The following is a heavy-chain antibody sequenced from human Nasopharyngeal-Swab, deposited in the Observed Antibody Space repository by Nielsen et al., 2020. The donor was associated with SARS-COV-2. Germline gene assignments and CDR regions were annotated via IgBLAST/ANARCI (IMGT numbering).Heavy chain of an antibody. CDR3: ARDRGGGWYYFDY. CDR1: GFTFSSYA. CDR2: ISYDGSNK. V-gene: IGHV3-30-3*01. Sequence: GESLKISCAASGFTFSSYAMHWVRQAPGKGLEWVAVISYDGSNKCYADSVKGRFTISRDNSKNTLYLQMNSLRAEDTAVYYCARDRGGGWYYFDYWGQGTLVTVSS. J-gene: IGHJ4*02. D-gene: IGHD6-19*01.